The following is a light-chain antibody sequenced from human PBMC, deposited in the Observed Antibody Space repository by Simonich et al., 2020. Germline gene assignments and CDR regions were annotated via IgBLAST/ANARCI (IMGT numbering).Light chain of an antibody. CDR2: ASS. CDR1: QGICNS. V-gene: IGKV1-NL1*01. CDR3: QQYYSTPLT. Sequence: DIQKTQSPSSLSASVGDRVNITCRSSQGICNSLAWYQQKPGKAPKLLLYASSSLESGVPSRFSGSGSGTDYTLTISSLQPEDFATYYCQQYYSTPLTFGGGTKVEIK. J-gene: IGKJ4*01.